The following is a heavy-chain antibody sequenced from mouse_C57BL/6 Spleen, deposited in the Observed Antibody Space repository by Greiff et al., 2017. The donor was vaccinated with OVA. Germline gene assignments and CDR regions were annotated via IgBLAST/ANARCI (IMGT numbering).Heavy chain of an antibody. CDR2: IDPENGDT. D-gene: IGHD1-1*01. J-gene: IGHJ3*01. CDR1: GFNIKDDY. V-gene: IGHV14-4*01. CDR3: TTLYYGSSWFAY. Sequence: VQLKQSGAELVRPGASVKLSCTASGFNIKDDYMHWVKQRPEQGLEWIGWIDPENGDTEYASKFQGKATITADTSSNTAYLQLSSLTSEDTAVYYCTTLYYGSSWFAYWGQGTLVTVSA.